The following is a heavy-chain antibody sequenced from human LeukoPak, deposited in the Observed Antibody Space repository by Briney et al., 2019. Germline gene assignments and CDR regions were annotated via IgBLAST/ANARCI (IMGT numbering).Heavy chain of an antibody. Sequence: SETLSLTCTVSGGSISSYYWSWIRQPPGKGLEWIGYTYYSGSNNYNPSLKSRVTISVDTSKNQFSLKLSSVTAADTAVYYCARGWGDYGDYYFDFWGQGTLVTVSS. CDR3: ARGWGDYGDYYFDF. V-gene: IGHV4-59*01. J-gene: IGHJ4*02. D-gene: IGHD4-17*01. CDR2: TYYSGSN. CDR1: GGSISSYY.